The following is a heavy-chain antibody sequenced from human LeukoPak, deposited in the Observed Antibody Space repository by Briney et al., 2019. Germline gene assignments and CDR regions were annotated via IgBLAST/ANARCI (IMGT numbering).Heavy chain of an antibody. CDR2: INPNSGDT. CDR1: GYTFTSYD. V-gene: IGHV1-2*02. Sequence: ASVKVSCKASGYTFTSYDINWVRQATGQGLEGMGWINPNSGDTNYAQKFQGRVTMTRDTSISTAYMELSRLRSDDTAVYYCARDRVGYCSGGSCYPNWFDPWGQGTPVTVSS. D-gene: IGHD2-15*01. CDR3: ARDRVGYCSGGSCYPNWFDP. J-gene: IGHJ5*02.